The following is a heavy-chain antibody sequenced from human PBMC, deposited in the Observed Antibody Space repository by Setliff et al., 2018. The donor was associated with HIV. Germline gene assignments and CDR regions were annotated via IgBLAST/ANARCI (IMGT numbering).Heavy chain of an antibody. Sequence: SETLSLTCAVYGGSFSGYFWSWIRQPPGKGLEWIGEINHSGSTNYNPSLKSRVTISVDTSKNQFSLKLSSVTAADTAVYYCARGRMGLYWGQGHLVTVSS. V-gene: IGHV4-34*01. D-gene: IGHD1-26*01. J-gene: IGHJ4*02. CDR1: GGSFSGYF. CDR2: INHSGST. CDR3: ARGRMGLY.